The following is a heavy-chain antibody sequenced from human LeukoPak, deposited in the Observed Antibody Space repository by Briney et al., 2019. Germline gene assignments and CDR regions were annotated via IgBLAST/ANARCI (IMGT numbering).Heavy chain of an antibody. V-gene: IGHV3-7*01. CDR1: GFTFSSYW. D-gene: IGHD4-17*01. Sequence: PGGSLRLSCAASGFTFSSYWMSWVRQAPGKGLEWVANIKQDGSEKYYVDSVKGRFTISRDNAKNSLYLQMNSLRAEDTAVYYCAGASTTVTTMDFDYWGQGTLVTVSS. CDR2: IKQDGSEK. J-gene: IGHJ4*02. CDR3: AGASTTVTTMDFDY.